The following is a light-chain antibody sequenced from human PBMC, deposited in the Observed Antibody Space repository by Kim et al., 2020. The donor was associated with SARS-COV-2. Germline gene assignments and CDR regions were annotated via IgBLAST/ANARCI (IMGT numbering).Light chain of an antibody. Sequence: EIVLTQSPVTLSLSPGQRATLSCRASQYIDNWLAWYQQKPGQVPRLLIYDASNRATGIPARFSGNGSGTDFTLTISSLEPEDFAVYYCQHRRTWPLTFGQGTKLEI. CDR2: DAS. CDR1: QYIDNW. J-gene: IGKJ2*01. V-gene: IGKV3-11*01. CDR3: QHRRTWPLT.